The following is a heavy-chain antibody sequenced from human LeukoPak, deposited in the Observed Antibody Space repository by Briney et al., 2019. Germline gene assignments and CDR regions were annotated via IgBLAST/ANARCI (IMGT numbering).Heavy chain of an antibody. CDR3: ARWDELDWAFGT. CDR1: GASITTYS. V-gene: IGHV4-59*08. Sequence: SETLSLTCNVSGASITTYSWNWLRQSPGKGLEWIGYFSLGETTSYTSSLKSRVTISRDTSKNQVSLKLTSVTAADTAVYYCARWDELDWAFGTWGPGTLVTVSS. D-gene: IGHD2-21*01. CDR2: FSLGETT. J-gene: IGHJ5*02.